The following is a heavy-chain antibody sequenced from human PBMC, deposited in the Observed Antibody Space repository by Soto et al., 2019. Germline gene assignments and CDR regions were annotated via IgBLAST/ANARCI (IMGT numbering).Heavy chain of an antibody. CDR1: GVSLNTADTW. Sequence: QVQLQESGSGLVKPSQSLSLTCTVSGVSLNTADTWWSWIRQSPGKGLEFMGYYHSGGSTYYDASVRTRVMISAGTSTRWFSLKLRSVTVADTAVYFCVRSRQMESGNDYGLDVWGPGPTVTVSS. CDR2: YHSGGST. CDR3: VRSRQMESGNDYGLDV. D-gene: IGHD1-1*01. V-gene: IGHV4-30-4*01. J-gene: IGHJ6*02.